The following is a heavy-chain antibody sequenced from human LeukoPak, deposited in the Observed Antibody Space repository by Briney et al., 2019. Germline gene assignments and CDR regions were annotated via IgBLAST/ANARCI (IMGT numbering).Heavy chain of an antibody. J-gene: IGHJ6*03. CDR1: GFSVNSNY. CDR2: IKQDGSEK. CDR3: ARAREHFGYYYYYMDV. D-gene: IGHD3-3*02. V-gene: IGHV3-7*01. Sequence: PGGSLRLSCAASGFSVNSNYMSWVRQAPGKGLEWVANIKQDGSEKYYVDSVKGRFTISRDNAKNSLYLQMNSLRAEDTAVYYCARAREHFGYYYYYMDVWGKGTTVTVSS.